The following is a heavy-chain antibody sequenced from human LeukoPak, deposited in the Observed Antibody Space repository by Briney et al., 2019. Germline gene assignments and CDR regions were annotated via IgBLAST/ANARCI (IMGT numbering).Heavy chain of an antibody. CDR2: IYSGGST. CDR1: GFSVSSNN. CDR3: AKARRRYYDSSGYYAEAFDI. J-gene: IGHJ3*02. Sequence: GGSLRLSCAASGFSVSSNNMNWVRQAPGKGLEWVSVIYSGGSTYYADSVKGRFTISRDNSKNTLYLQMNSLRAEDTAVYYCAKARRRYYDSSGYYAEAFDIWGQGTMVTVSS. V-gene: IGHV3-53*01. D-gene: IGHD3-22*01.